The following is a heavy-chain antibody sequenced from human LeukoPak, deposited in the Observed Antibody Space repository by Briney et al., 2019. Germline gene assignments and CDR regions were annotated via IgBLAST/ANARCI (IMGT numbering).Heavy chain of an antibody. Sequence: PSETLSLTCTVSGGSISSGGYYWSWIRQPPGKGLEWIGYIYYSGSTNYNPSLKSRVTISVDTSKNQFSLKLSSVTAADTAVYYCARVGTYGDYGSYYGMDVWGQGTTVTVSS. CDR3: ARVGTYGDYGSYYGMDV. CDR2: IYYSGST. V-gene: IGHV4-61*08. D-gene: IGHD4-17*01. J-gene: IGHJ6*02. CDR1: GGSISSGGYY.